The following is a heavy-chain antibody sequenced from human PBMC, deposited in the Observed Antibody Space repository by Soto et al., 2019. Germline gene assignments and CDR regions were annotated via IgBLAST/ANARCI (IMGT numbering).Heavy chain of an antibody. V-gene: IGHV3-9*01. CDR2: ISWNSGSI. Sequence: EVQLVESGGGLVQPGRSLRLSCAASGFTFDDYGMHWVRQAPGKGLEWVSGISWNSGSIGYADSVKGRFTISRDTAKNSLYLQMNSLRAEDTALYFCAKGYGSGQNGYFDYWGQGTLVTVSS. J-gene: IGHJ4*02. CDR3: AKGYGSGQNGYFDY. D-gene: IGHD3-10*01. CDR1: GFTFDDYG.